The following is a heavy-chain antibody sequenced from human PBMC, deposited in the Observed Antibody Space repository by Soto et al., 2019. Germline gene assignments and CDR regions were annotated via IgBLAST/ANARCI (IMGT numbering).Heavy chain of an antibody. CDR3: ATDNCSGGSCYPVSGY. D-gene: IGHD2-15*01. CDR2: FDPEDGET. V-gene: IGHV1-24*01. CDR1: GYTLTELS. Sequence: QVQLVQSGAEVKKPGASVKVSCKVSGYTLTELSMHWVRQAPGKVLEWMGGFDPEDGETIYAQKFQGRVTMTEDTSTDTAYMELSSLRSEDTAVYYCATDNCSGGSCYPVSGYWGQGTLVTVSS. J-gene: IGHJ4*02.